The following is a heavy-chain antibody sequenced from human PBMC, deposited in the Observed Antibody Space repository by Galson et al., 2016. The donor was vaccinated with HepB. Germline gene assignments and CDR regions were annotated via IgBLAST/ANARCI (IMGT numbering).Heavy chain of an antibody. Sequence: SLRLSCAASGFTFVTYAMYWVRQAPGRGLEWVSAISGSGGSTYYADSVKGRFTISRDNSKNTLYLQMNSLRAEDTAVYYCAKDLVSGSYSPYYFDYWGQGTLVTVSS. V-gene: IGHV3-23*01. CDR3: AKDLVSGSYSPYYFDY. J-gene: IGHJ4*02. CDR2: ISGSGGST. CDR1: GFTFVTYA. D-gene: IGHD1-26*01.